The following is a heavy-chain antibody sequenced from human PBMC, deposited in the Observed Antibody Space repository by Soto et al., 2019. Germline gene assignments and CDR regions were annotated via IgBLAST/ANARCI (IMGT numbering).Heavy chain of an antibody. Sequence: VQLQESGPGLVKPSQTLSLTCTVSGGSISSGDYYWSWIRQHPGTGLEWIGYISYIGSTYYNPSLKSRVTISVDTSKNQFSLRLSSVTAADTAVYFCAREGSRGDWFDPWGQGTLVTVSS. CDR3: AREGSRGDWFDP. J-gene: IGHJ5*02. CDR1: GGSISSGDYY. D-gene: IGHD6-19*01. CDR2: ISYIGST. V-gene: IGHV4-31*03.